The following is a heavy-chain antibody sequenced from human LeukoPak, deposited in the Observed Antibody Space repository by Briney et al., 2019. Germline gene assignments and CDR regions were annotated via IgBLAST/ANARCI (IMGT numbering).Heavy chain of an antibody. V-gene: IGHV3-23*01. CDR1: GFTFSSYA. J-gene: IGHJ4*02. CDR2: ISGSGGST. D-gene: IGHD3-22*01. Sequence: GGSLRLSCAASGFTFSSYAMSWVRQASGKGLEWVSAISGSGGSTYYADSVKGRFTISRDNSKNTLYLQMNSLRAEDTAVYYCAKDEYYYDSSGYYEVDYWGQGTLVTVSS. CDR3: AKDEYYYDSSGYYEVDY.